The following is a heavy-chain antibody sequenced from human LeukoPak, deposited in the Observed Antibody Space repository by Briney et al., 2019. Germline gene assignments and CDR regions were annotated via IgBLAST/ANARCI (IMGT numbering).Heavy chain of an antibody. Sequence: PSETLSLTCTVSGGSISSYYWSWIRQPPGKGLEWIGYIYYSGSTNYNPSLKSRVTISVDTSKNQFSLKLSSVTAAGTAVYYCARLRRYSSGWYDSFDYWGQGTLVTVSS. V-gene: IGHV4-59*08. J-gene: IGHJ4*02. D-gene: IGHD6-19*01. CDR3: ARLRRYSSGWYDSFDY. CDR1: GGSISSYY. CDR2: IYYSGST.